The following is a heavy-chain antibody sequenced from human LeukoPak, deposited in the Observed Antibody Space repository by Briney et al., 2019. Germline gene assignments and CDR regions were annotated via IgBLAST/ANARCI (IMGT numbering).Heavy chain of an antibody. V-gene: IGHV1-46*03. CDR1: GYTFTSYY. J-gene: IGHJ4*02. CDR3: ARDRKLWSHFDY. Sequence: ASVKVSCKASGYTFTSYYMHWVRQAPGQGLEWMGIINPSGGSTSYAQKFQGRVTMTGDTSASTVYMELSSLRSEDTAVYYCARDRKLWSHFDYWGQGTLVTVSS. CDR2: INPSGGST. D-gene: IGHD5-18*01.